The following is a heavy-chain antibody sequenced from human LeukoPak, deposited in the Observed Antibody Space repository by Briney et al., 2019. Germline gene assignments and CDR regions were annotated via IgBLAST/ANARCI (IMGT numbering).Heavy chain of an antibody. CDR2: IRYDGSNK. CDR3: ANRHSSSWYQFDY. V-gene: IGHV3-30*02. CDR1: GFTFSSYG. J-gene: IGHJ4*02. Sequence: PGGSLRLSRAASGFTFSSYGMHWVRQAPGKGLEWVAFIRYDGSNKYYADSVKGRFTISRDNSKNTLYLQMNSLRAEDTAVCYCANRHSSSWYQFDYWGQGTLVTVSS. D-gene: IGHD6-13*01.